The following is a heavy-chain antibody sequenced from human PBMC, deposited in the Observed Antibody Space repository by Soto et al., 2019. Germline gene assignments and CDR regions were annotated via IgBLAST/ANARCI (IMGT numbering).Heavy chain of an antibody. V-gene: IGHV1-69*13. CDR3: VRVVAIPGYPDH. CDR2: IVPIVGTT. D-gene: IGHD5-12*01. J-gene: IGHJ4*02. Sequence: VKVSCKTSGGTFSSYAISWVRQAPGQGLEWMGGIVPIVGTTTYAQKFQGRVTITADEATSTAYMQLSRLRSDDTAVYYCVRVVAIPGYPDHWGQGTLVTVSS. CDR1: GGTFSSYA.